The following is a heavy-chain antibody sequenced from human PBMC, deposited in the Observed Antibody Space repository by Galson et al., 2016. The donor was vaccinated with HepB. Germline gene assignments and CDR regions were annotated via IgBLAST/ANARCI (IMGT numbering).Heavy chain of an antibody. CDR3: AKWGPPHDTGGYYYPRG. CDR2: ISRSGDRA. D-gene: IGHD3-22*01. Sequence: SLRLSCAASGFTFTNYAMSWVRQSPGQGLEWVSAISRSGDRAKYADSVEGRFSISRDNSKDTTDLHMTGLRVEDTAVYFCAKWGPPHDTGGYYYPRGWGQGTLVTVSS. J-gene: IGHJ4*02. V-gene: IGHV3-23*01. CDR1: GFTFTNYA.